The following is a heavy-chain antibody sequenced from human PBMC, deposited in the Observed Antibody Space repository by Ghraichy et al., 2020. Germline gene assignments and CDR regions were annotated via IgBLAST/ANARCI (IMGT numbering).Heavy chain of an antibody. J-gene: IGHJ4*02. V-gene: IGHV3-20*03. Sequence: EEYGMSGVRQAPGKGLEWVSCINWNGGSTGYADSVKGRFTISRDNAKNSLYLQMNSLSAEDTALYYCARGQSGLGSSWPIDYWGQGTLVTVSS. CDR3: ARGQSGLGSSWPIDY. CDR1: EEYG. CDR2: INWNGGST. D-gene: IGHD6-13*01.